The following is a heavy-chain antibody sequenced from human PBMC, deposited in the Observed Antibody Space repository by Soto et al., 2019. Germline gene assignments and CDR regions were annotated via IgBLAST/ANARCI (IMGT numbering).Heavy chain of an antibody. CDR3: RSSTYYYDSNEDWFDP. CDR2: IIPIFGTT. Sequence: ASVKVSCKASGGTFSSYTISWVRQAPGQGLEWMGGIIPIFGTTNYAQKFQGRVTIAADESTNEVFMELSSLRSEDTAVYYCRSSTYYYDSNEDWFDPWGQGTLVTVSS. V-gene: IGHV1-69*13. J-gene: IGHJ5*02. CDR1: GGTFSSYT. D-gene: IGHD3-22*01.